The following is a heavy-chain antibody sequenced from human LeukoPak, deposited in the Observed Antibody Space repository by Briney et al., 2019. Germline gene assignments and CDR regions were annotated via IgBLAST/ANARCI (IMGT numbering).Heavy chain of an antibody. D-gene: IGHD4/OR15-4a*01. CDR2: INHSGST. CDR3: AREFYGDNWFDP. CDR1: GGSFSGYY. Sequence: SETLSLTCAVYGGSFSGYYWSWIRQPPGKGLEWIGGINHSGSTNYNPSLKSRVTISVDTSKNQFSLKLSSVTAADTAVYYCAREFYGDNWFDPWGQGTLVTVSS. V-gene: IGHV4-34*01. J-gene: IGHJ5*02.